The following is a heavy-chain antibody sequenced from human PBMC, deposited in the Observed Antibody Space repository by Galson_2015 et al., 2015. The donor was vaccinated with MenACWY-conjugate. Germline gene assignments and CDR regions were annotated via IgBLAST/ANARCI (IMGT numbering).Heavy chain of an antibody. V-gene: IGHV1-18*04. CDR1: GYTFTSYG. D-gene: IGHD6-19*01. CDR3: ARDRIAVAGKDRFVDY. CDR2: ISAYNGNT. J-gene: IGHJ4*02. Sequence: CKASGYTFTSYGLSWVRQAPGQGLEWMGWISAYNGNTNYAQKLQGRVTMTTDTSTSTAYMELRSLRSDDTAVYYCARDRIAVAGKDRFVDYWGQGTLVTVSS.